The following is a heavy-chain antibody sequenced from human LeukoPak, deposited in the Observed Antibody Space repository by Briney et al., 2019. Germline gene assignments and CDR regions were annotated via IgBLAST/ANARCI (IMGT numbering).Heavy chain of an antibody. Sequence: GGSLRLSCAASGFTFSSYAMSWVRQAPGKGLEWVSAISGSGGSTYYADSVKGRFTISRDNSKNTLYLQMNSLRAEDTAVYYCAKDLSRPPYSSSFGDDYWGQGTLVTVSS. CDR2: ISGSGGST. V-gene: IGHV3-23*01. CDR3: AKDLSRPPYSSSFGDDY. J-gene: IGHJ4*02. D-gene: IGHD6-13*01. CDR1: GFTFSSYA.